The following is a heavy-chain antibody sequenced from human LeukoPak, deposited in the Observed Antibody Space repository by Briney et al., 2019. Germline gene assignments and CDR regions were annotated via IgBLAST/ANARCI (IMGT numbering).Heavy chain of an antibody. CDR2: IYPGDSDA. V-gene: IGHV5-51*01. J-gene: IGHJ4*02. CDR1: GYSFTNYW. Sequence: GESLKISCKVSGYSFTNYWIAWVRQMPGKGLGWMGIIYPGDSDARYSPSFQGQVTISADKSISTAYLQWSSLKASDSAMYYCARHLGTAMVSPLGYWGQGTLVTVSS. D-gene: IGHD5-18*01. CDR3: ARHLGTAMVSPLGY.